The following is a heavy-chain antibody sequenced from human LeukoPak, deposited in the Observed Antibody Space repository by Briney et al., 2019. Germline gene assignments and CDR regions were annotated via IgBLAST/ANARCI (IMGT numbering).Heavy chain of an antibody. D-gene: IGHD3-10*01. CDR2: ISWNSGSI. J-gene: IGHJ3*02. Sequence: GGSLRLSCAASGFTFDDYAMHWVRQAPGKGLEWVSGISWNSGSIGYADSVKGRFTISRDNAKNSLYLQMNSLRAEDTALYYCAKDYYGSGEDAFDIWGQGTMVTVSS. CDR3: AKDYYGSGEDAFDI. CDR1: GFTFDDYA. V-gene: IGHV3-9*01.